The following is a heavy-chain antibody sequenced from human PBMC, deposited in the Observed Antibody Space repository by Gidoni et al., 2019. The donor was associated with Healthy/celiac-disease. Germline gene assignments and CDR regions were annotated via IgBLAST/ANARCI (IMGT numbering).Heavy chain of an antibody. V-gene: IGHV3-49*04. CDR2: IRSKAYGGTT. D-gene: IGHD4-17*01. CDR3: TRFEIGDYDYYYGMDV. CDR1: GFTFGDYA. J-gene: IGHJ6*02. Sequence: EVQLVESGGGLVQPGRSLRLSCTASGFTFGDYAMSWVRQAPGKGLEWVGFIRSKAYGGTTEYAAYVKGRFTISRDDSKSIAYLQMNSLKTEDTAVYYCTRFEIGDYDYYYGMDVWGQGTTVTVSS.